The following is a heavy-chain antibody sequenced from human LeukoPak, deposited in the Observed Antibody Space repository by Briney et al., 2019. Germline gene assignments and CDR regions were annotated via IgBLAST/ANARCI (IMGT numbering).Heavy chain of an antibody. CDR3: ARAADFWGSYPIYYFDY. V-gene: IGHV4-4*07. D-gene: IGHD3-3*01. CDR1: GGSISSYY. J-gene: IGHJ4*02. CDR2: IYTSGST. Sequence: SETLSLTCTVSGGSISSYYWSWIRQPAGKGLEWIGRIYTSGSTNYNPSPKSRVTISVDTSKNQFSLKLTSVTAADTAVYYCARAADFWGSYPIYYFDYWGQGTLVTVSS.